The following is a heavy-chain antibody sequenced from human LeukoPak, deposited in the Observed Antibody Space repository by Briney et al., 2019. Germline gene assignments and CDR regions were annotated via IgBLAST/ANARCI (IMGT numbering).Heavy chain of an antibody. V-gene: IGHV3-48*02. Sequence: GGSLRLSCAASGFTFSSYSMNWARQAPGKGLEWVSHITASGTAMFYADSVRGRFTISRDNAKNSLYLQMNSLRDEDTAVYYCASSGSYRFDYWGQGTLVTVSS. CDR1: GFTFSSYS. J-gene: IGHJ4*02. CDR2: ITASGTAM. CDR3: ASSGSYRFDY. D-gene: IGHD1-26*01.